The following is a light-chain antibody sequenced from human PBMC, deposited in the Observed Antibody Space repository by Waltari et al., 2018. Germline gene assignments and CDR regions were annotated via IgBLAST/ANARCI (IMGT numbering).Light chain of an antibody. CDR3: QSYDSSLSGVV. J-gene: IGLJ2*01. V-gene: IGLV1-40*01. CDR1: SSNIRAGYD. CDR2: GNS. Sequence: QSVLTQPPSVSGAPGQRVTISCTGSSSNIRAGYDVHWYQQLPGTAPKLPIYGNSNRPSGVPDRFSDSKSGTSASLAITGLQAEDEADYYCQSYDSSLSGVVLGGGTKLTVL.